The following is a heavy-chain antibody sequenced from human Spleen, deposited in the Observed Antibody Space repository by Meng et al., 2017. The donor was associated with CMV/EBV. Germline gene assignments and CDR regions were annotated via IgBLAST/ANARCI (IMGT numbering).Heavy chain of an antibody. V-gene: IGHV5-51*01. CDR1: GFTFSSYW. CDR2: IYVGDSET. CDR3: AKTGPLLGYCSGGNCYFDAFDD. J-gene: IGHJ3*01. D-gene: IGHD2-15*01. Sequence: GGSLRLSCAASGFTFSSYWMSWVRQAPGKGLEWMGIIYVGDSETKYGPSFEGQVTISADKSINTVYLQWNSLKTSDTAVYYCAKTGPLLGYCSGGNCYFDAFDDWGQGTMVTVS.